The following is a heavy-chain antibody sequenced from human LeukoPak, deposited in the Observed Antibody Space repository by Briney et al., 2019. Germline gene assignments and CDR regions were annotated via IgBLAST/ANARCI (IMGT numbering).Heavy chain of an antibody. D-gene: IGHD5-18*01. V-gene: IGHV3-23*01. CDR2: ISGSGGST. CDR1: GFTFSSYA. CDR3: ARAKLTGYSYGTPFDY. J-gene: IGHJ4*02. Sequence: GGSLRLSCAASGFTFSSYAMSWVRQAPGKGLEWVSAISGSGGSTYYADSVKGRFTISRDNAKNSLYLQMNSLRAEDTAVYYCARAKLTGYSYGTPFDYWGQGTLVTVSS.